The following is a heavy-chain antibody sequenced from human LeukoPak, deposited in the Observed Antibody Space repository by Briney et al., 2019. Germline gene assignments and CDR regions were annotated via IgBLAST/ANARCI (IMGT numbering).Heavy chain of an antibody. V-gene: IGHV3-23*01. CDR3: AKDGSPIVVVVAADYFDY. J-gene: IGHJ4*02. CDR1: GFTFGDYA. Sequence: GGSLRLSCTASGFTFGDYAMSWVRQAPGKGLEWVSAISGSGGSTYYADSVKGRFTISRDNSKNTLYLQMNSLRAEDTAVYYCAKDGSPIVVVVAADYFDYWGQGTLVTVSS. D-gene: IGHD2-15*01. CDR2: ISGSGGST.